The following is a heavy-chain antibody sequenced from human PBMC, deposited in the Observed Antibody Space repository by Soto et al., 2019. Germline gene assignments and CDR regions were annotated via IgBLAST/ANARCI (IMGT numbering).Heavy chain of an antibody. V-gene: IGHV3-11*05. CDR3: ARDPNSSSYGWFDP. J-gene: IGHJ5*02. CDR2: ISSTSSYT. CDR1: GFIFGDSC. D-gene: IGHD6-19*01. Sequence: QVVESGGGLVKPGGSLRLSCAASGFIFGDSCMSWIRQAPGKGLEWVAYISSTSSYTEYADSVKGRFTISRDNAKNSLYLQMNSLRAEDTAVYYCARDPNSSSYGWFDPWGQGTLVTVYS.